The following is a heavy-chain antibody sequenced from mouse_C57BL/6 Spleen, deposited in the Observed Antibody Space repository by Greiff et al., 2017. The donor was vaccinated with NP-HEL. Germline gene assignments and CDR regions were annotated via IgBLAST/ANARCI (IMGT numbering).Heavy chain of an antibody. Sequence: VQLQQSGTVLARPGASVKMSCKTSGYTFTSYWMHWVKQRPGQGLEWIGAIYPGNSDTSYNQKFKGKAKLTAVTSASTAYMELSSLTNEDSAVYYCTRPDYGSYYFDYWGQGTTLTVSS. CDR3: TRPDYGSYYFDY. CDR2: IYPGNSDT. V-gene: IGHV1-5*01. D-gene: IGHD1-1*01. CDR1: GYTFTSYW. J-gene: IGHJ2*01.